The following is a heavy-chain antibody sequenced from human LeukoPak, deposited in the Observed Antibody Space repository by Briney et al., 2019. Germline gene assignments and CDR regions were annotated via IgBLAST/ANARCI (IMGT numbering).Heavy chain of an antibody. V-gene: IGHV5-51*01. Sequence: GESLKISCKGSGYSFTSYWIGWVRQMPGKGLEWMGIIYPGDSDTRYSPSFQGQATISADKSISTAYLQWSSLKASDTAMYYCARTTGTTWDAFDIWGQGTMVTVSS. CDR3: ARTTGTTWDAFDI. J-gene: IGHJ3*02. D-gene: IGHD1-1*01. CDR2: IYPGDSDT. CDR1: GYSFTSYW.